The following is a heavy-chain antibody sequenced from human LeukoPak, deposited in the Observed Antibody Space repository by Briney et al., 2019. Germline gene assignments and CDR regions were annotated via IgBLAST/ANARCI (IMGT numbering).Heavy chain of an antibody. Sequence: GGTLRLSCAASGFTFNRYGMSWVRQAPGKGLEWVSAISGSGGTTYYTDSVKGRFTISRDNSKNTLYLQINSLRAEDTAVYYCAKDHLPGIVVADRDYWGQGTLVTVSS. CDR3: AKDHLPGIVVADRDY. J-gene: IGHJ4*02. V-gene: IGHV3-23*01. CDR1: GFTFNRYG. CDR2: ISGSGGTT. D-gene: IGHD6-19*01.